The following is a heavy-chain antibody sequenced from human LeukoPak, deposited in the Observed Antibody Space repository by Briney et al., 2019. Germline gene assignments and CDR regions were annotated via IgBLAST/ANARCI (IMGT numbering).Heavy chain of an antibody. CDR2: ISSSSSYI. CDR1: GFTFSSYS. Sequence: GGSLRLSCAASGFTFSSYSMNWVRQAPGKGLEWVSSISSSSSYIYYADSVKGRFTISRDNAKNSLYLQMNSLRAEDTAVYYCARAKEYCSGGSCMDYWGQGTLVTVSS. CDR3: ARAKEYCSGGSCMDY. V-gene: IGHV3-21*01. J-gene: IGHJ4*02. D-gene: IGHD2-15*01.